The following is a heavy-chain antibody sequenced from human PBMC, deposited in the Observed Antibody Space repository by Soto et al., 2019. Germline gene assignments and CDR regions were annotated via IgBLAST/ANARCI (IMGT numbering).Heavy chain of an antibody. J-gene: IGHJ4*02. CDR3: ARENNVLPGGYFDY. D-gene: IGHD3-10*01. Sequence: SETLSLTCAVSGGSIISGGYSWIWIRQPPGKGLEWIGYIYHSGSTYYNPSLKSRVTISVDRSKNQFSLKLSSVTAADTAVYYCARENNVLPGGYFDYWGQGTLVTVSS. CDR2: IYHSGST. CDR1: GGSIISGGYS. V-gene: IGHV4-30-2*01.